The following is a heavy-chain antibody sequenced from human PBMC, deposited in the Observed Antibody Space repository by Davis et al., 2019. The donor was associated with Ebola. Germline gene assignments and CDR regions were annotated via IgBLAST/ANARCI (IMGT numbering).Heavy chain of an antibody. CDR3: ARVRQWELPNDY. CDR2: INAGNGNT. V-gene: IGHV1-3*01. J-gene: IGHJ4*02. D-gene: IGHD1-26*01. CDR1: GYTFTSYT. Sequence: ASVKVSCKASGYTFTSYTMHWVRQAPGQRLEWMGWINAGNGNTKYSQKFQGRVTITRDTSASTAYMELRSLRSDDTAVYYCARVRQWELPNDYWGQGTLVTVSS.